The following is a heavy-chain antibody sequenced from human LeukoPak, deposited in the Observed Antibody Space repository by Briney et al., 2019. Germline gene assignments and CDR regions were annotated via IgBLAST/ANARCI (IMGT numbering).Heavy chain of an antibody. Sequence: GESLKISCKGSGYSFTSYWIAWVRQVPGKGLEWMGIIYAGDSDTKYSPSFQGQVTISVDQSNTTAFLQWSTLKSSDTAIYYCARQLKTNWAFGPWGQGTLVTVSS. V-gene: IGHV5-51*01. D-gene: IGHD7-27*01. J-gene: IGHJ5*02. CDR1: GYSFTSYW. CDR2: IYAGDSDT. CDR3: ARQLKTNWAFGP.